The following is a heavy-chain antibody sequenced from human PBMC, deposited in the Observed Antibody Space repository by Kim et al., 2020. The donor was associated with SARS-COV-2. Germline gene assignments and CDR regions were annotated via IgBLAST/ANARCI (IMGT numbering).Heavy chain of an antibody. CDR3: ARALSRDGYLFDY. Sequence: YAPGFTGRVVFSLDTSVSTAYLQISGLKAEDTAVYYCARALSRDGYLFDYWGQGTLVTVSS. D-gene: IGHD5-12*01. J-gene: IGHJ4*02. V-gene: IGHV7-4-1*02.